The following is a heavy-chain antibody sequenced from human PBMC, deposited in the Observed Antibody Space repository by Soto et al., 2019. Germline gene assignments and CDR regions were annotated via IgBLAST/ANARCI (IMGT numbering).Heavy chain of an antibody. J-gene: IGHJ6*02. V-gene: IGHV4-39*01. Sequence: SGTLSLTCTVSGGSISRSRCHWRWVRPPPREGLLWIGSIYYSGNTYYNPSLKSRVTMSVDTSKNQFSLKLSSVTAADTAVYYCARLGGYCSTSGCYGYYAMDVWGQGTTVTV. CDR3: ARLGGYCSTSGCYGYYAMDV. CDR2: IYYSGNT. D-gene: IGHD2-2*01. CDR1: GGSISRSRCH.